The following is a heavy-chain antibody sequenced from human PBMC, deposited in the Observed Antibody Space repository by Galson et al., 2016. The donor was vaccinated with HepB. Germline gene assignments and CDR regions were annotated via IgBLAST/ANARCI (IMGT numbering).Heavy chain of an antibody. CDR1: GYSFVSFD. J-gene: IGHJ5*02. CDR3: GGGSWLDP. CDR2: MNPNSGNT. Sequence: SVKVSCKASGYSFVSFDINWVRQAPGQGLEWMGWMNPNSGNTEFAQKFQGRVTMTRNTSINTAYLDLRSLTSEDTAVYFCGGGSWLDPWGQGTLVTVSS. V-gene: IGHV1-8*01.